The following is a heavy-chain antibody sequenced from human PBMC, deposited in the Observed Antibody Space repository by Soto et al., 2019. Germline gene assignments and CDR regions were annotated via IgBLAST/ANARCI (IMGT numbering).Heavy chain of an antibody. Sequence: QVQLVESGGGVVQPGRSLRLSCAASGFTFRNYGMHWVRQAPGKGLERMSVIWFDGSNKYYADSVKGRFTISRDNSKNTLFLQMNSLRAEDTAVYYCARDHYYDSPGSQPDYWGQGTLVTVSS. D-gene: IGHD3-22*01. CDR2: IWFDGSNK. CDR1: GFTFRNYG. CDR3: ARDHYYDSPGSQPDY. V-gene: IGHV3-33*01. J-gene: IGHJ4*02.